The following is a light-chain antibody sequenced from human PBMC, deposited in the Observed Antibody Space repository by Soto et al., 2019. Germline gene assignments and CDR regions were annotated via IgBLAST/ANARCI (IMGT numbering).Light chain of an antibody. V-gene: IGKV1-5*01. CDR2: DGF. J-gene: IGKJ4*01. CDR3: QQYKRYSLT. CDR1: QSINNW. Sequence: DIQMTQSPPTLTASVGDRVTITCRASQSINNWLAWYQQKPGKAPKLLIYDGFKLQSGGPQRFSGSGFGTEFTLNISSLQPDDSATYYCQQYKRYSLTFGGGTKVEIK.